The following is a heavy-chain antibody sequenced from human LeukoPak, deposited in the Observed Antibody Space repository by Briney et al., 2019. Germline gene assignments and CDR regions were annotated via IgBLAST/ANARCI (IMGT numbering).Heavy chain of an antibody. D-gene: IGHD1-7*01. J-gene: IGHJ4*02. Sequence: PSETLSLTCAVYGGSFSGYYWSWIRQPPGKGLEWIGEINHSGSTNYNPSLKSRVTISVGTSKNQFSLKLSSVTAADTAVYYCARSEGNYYFDYWGQGTLVTVSS. V-gene: IGHV4-34*01. CDR2: INHSGST. CDR1: GGSFSGYY. CDR3: ARSEGNYYFDY.